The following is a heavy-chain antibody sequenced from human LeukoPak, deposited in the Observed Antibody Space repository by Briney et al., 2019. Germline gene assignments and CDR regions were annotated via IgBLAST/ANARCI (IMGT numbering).Heavy chain of an antibody. J-gene: IGHJ4*02. CDR1: GYSISSGYY. Sequence: SETLSLTCAVSGYSISSGYYWGWIRQPAGKGLEWIGRIYTSGSTNYNPSLKSRVTISVDTSKNQFSLKLSSVTAADTAVYYCARSGAGRWFGELLHYFDYWGQGTLVTVSS. V-gene: IGHV4-38-2*01. CDR2: IYTSGST. D-gene: IGHD3-10*01. CDR3: ARSGAGRWFGELLHYFDY.